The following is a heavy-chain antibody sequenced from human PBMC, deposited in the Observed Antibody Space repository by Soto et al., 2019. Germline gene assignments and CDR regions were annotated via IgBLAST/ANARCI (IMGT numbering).Heavy chain of an antibody. CDR2: ISYDGSNK. CDR3: ARVRPPFHY. J-gene: IGHJ4*02. Sequence: QVQLVESGGGVVQPGRSLRLSCAASGFTFSSYAMHWVRQAPGKGLEWGAGISYDGSNKYYAAPVNGRFTICRDNSKNTLYLQMNILRAEDTAVYYCARVRPPFHYWGQGTLITVSS. CDR1: GFTFSSYA. V-gene: IGHV3-30-3*01.